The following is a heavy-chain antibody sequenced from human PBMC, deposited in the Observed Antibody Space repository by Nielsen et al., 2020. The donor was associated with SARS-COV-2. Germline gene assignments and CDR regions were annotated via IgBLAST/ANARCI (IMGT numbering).Heavy chain of an antibody. D-gene: IGHD4-17*01. CDR3: TRDPLRSSVPTWKGFDY. CDR2: IWSDGSNK. V-gene: IGHV3-33*01. Sequence: GGSLRLSCAASGFTFSNSGMHWVRQAPGKGLEWVAIIWSDGSNKYYADSVKGRFTVSRDNSKNTLYLQMNSLRAEDTAVYYCTRDPLRSSVPTWKGFDYWGQGTLVTVSS. CDR1: GFTFSNSG. J-gene: IGHJ4*02.